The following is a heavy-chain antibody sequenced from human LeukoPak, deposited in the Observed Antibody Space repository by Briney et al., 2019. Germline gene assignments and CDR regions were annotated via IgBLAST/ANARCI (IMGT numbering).Heavy chain of an antibody. CDR1: GFTFSSYA. J-gene: IGHJ4*02. CDR3: ARGSLKMASIGGYYFDY. D-gene: IGHD5-24*01. CDR2: FSDDGDNK. V-gene: IGHV3-30*01. Sequence: GRSLRLSCAASGFTFSSYAIHWVRQAPGKGLEWVAVFSDDGDNKFYADSVKGRFTISRDNSKNTLYLQMNSLRADDTAVYYCARGSLKMASIGGYYFDYWGQGTLVTVSS.